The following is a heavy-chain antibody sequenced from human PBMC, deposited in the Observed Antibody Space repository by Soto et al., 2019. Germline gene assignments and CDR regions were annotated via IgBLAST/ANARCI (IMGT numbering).Heavy chain of an antibody. V-gene: IGHV3-33*03. J-gene: IGHJ6*02. Sequence: GGSLRLSCAASGFDFSDHGMHWVRQAPGEGLEWVAVISYDGTAKYYKESVKGRFTTSRDNSKKTLYLQMDSLRVEDTAVYYCAKDEGRFMRNYFNYGIDVWGLGTTVTVSS. CDR1: GFDFSDHG. CDR3: AKDEGRFMRNYFNYGIDV. D-gene: IGHD3-3*01. CDR2: ISYDGTAK.